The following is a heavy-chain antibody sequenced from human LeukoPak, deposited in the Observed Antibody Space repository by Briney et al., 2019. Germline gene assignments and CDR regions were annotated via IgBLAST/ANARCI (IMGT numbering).Heavy chain of an antibody. CDR3: ARDHRTYYYDSSGYSDY. D-gene: IGHD3-22*01. Sequence: GSLRLSCAASGFTFSSYEMNWVRQAPGKGLEWVSYISSSGSTIYYADSVKGRFTISRDNAKNSLYLQMNSLRAEDTAVYYCARDHRTYYYDSSGYSDYWGQGTLVTVSS. CDR2: ISSSGSTI. J-gene: IGHJ4*02. V-gene: IGHV3-48*03. CDR1: GFTFSSYE.